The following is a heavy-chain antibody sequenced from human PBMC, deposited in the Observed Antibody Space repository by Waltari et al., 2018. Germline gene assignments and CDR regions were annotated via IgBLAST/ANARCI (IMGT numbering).Heavy chain of an antibody. D-gene: IGHD2-8*01. CDR2: ISWNSGSI. Sequence: EVQLVESGGGLVQPGRSLRLSCAASGFTFDDYAMHWVRQAPGKGLEWVPGISWNSGSIGYADSVKGRFTISRDNAKNSLYLQMNSLRAEDTALYYCAKDILAHCTNGVCSSGLRGYFDYWGQGTLVTVSS. J-gene: IGHJ4*02. CDR3: AKDILAHCTNGVCSSGLRGYFDY. CDR1: GFTFDDYA. V-gene: IGHV3-9*01.